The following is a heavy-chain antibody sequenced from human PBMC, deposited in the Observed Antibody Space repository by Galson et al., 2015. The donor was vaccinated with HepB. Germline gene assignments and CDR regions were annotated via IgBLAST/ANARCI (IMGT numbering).Heavy chain of an antibody. J-gene: IGHJ4*02. Sequence: SLRLSCAASGFIFHNYALNWVRQAPGKGLEWISGISGTGGTTYYADSVKGRFTISRDNSKEELYLQMHSLTVDDTAVYFCARDSFPYGSGNYPFGHWGRGILVTVSA. V-gene: IGHV3-23*01. CDR2: ISGTGGTT. CDR1: GFIFHNYA. D-gene: IGHD3-10*01. CDR3: ARDSFPYGSGNYPFGH.